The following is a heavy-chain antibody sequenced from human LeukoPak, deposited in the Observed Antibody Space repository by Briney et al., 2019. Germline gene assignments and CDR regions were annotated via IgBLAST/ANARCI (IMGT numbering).Heavy chain of an antibody. V-gene: IGHV4-59*08. D-gene: IGHD3-22*01. J-gene: IGHJ4*02. Sequence: PSETLSLTCTVPGGSISISYWSWIRQSPGKGLEWIGYIYYSGTTYCNPSLKSRVAVSVDTSKNQFSLKLSSVTAADTAVYFCASARLGTFYFDSWGQGTLVTVSS. CDR3: ASARLGTFYFDS. CDR1: GGSISISY. CDR2: IYYSGTT.